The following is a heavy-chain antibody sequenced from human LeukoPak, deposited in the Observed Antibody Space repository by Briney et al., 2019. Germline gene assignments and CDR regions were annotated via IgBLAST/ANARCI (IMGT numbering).Heavy chain of an antibody. CDR3: ARGPGTVTTPYYFDY. CDR1: GFTFSSYS. CDR2: ISSSSSYI. Sequence: GRSLRLSCAASGFTFSSYSMNWVRQAPGKGLEWVSSISSSSSYIYYADSVKGRFTISRDNAKNSLYLQMNSLRAEDTAVYYCARGPGTVTTPYYFDYWGQGTLVTVSS. D-gene: IGHD4-17*01. J-gene: IGHJ4*02. V-gene: IGHV3-21*01.